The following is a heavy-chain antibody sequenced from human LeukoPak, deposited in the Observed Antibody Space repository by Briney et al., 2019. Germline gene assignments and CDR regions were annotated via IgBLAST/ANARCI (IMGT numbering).Heavy chain of an antibody. CDR3: AKDQRWESPHYLDS. CDR1: EFSFSDYG. CDR2: IWYDGSDK. V-gene: IGHV3-33*06. D-gene: IGHD1-26*01. Sequence: GKSLRLSCSASEFSFSDYGMHWVRQAPGKGLEWVAVIWYDGSDKYYADSVKGRFTISRDNSKSTLYLQMNSLRDEDTALYYCAKDQRWESPHYLDSWGQGTLVTVSS. J-gene: IGHJ4*02.